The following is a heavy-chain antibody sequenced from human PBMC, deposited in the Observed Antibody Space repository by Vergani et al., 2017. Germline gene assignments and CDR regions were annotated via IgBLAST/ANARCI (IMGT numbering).Heavy chain of an antibody. V-gene: IGHV4-4*07. Sequence: QVQLQESGPGLVKPSETLSLTCTVSGGSISSYYWSWIRQPAGKGLEWIGRIYTSGSTNYNPSLKSRVTMSVDTSKNQFSLKLSSVTAADTAVYYCARDGYSSSSWVTAKGIKYYYYGMDVWGQGTTVTVSS. CDR2: IYTSGST. D-gene: IGHD6-6*01. CDR3: ARDGYSSSSWVTAKGIKYYYYGMDV. CDR1: GGSISSYY. J-gene: IGHJ6*02.